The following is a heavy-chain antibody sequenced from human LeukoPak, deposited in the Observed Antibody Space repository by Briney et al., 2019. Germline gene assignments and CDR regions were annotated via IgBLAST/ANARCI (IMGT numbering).Heavy chain of an antibody. CDR2: ISSSGSTI. CDR1: GFTFSSYE. V-gene: IGHV3-48*03. Sequence: PGGSLRLSCAASGFTFSSYELNWVRQAPGKGLEWVSYISSSGSTIYYADSVKGRFTISRDNAKNSLYLQMNSLRAEDTAVYYCARDHAQLWSYFDYWGQGTLVTVSS. D-gene: IGHD5-18*01. J-gene: IGHJ4*02. CDR3: ARDHAQLWSYFDY.